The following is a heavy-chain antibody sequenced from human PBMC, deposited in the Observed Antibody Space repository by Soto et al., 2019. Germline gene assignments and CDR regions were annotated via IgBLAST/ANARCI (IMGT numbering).Heavy chain of an antibody. CDR1: GFTFSSYS. Sequence: GGSLRLSCAASGFTFSSYSMNWVRQAPGKGLEWVSYISSSSSNIYYADSVKGRFTISRDNSKNSLYLQMNSLRAEDTAVYYCAKAGYSSGWYVNYYMDVWGKGTTVTVSS. V-gene: IGHV3-48*01. CDR3: AKAGYSSGWYVNYYMDV. J-gene: IGHJ6*03. D-gene: IGHD6-19*01. CDR2: ISSSSSNI.